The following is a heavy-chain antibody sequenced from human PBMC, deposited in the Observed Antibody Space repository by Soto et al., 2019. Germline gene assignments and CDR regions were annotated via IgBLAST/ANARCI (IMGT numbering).Heavy chain of an antibody. Sequence: SVKVSCKASGGTFSSYAISWGRQAPGQGLEWMGGIIPIFGTANYAQKFQGRVTITADESTSTAYMELSSLRSEDTAVYYCARYSSGWYGAFDIWGQGTMVTVSS. D-gene: IGHD6-19*01. CDR2: IIPIFGTA. J-gene: IGHJ3*02. CDR1: GGTFSSYA. V-gene: IGHV1-69*13. CDR3: ARYSSGWYGAFDI.